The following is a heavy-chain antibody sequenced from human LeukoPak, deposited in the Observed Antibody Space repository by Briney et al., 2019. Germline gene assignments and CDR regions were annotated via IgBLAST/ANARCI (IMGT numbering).Heavy chain of an antibody. D-gene: IGHD3-10*01. CDR1: GFSFNSYG. CDR2: ISGSSDNT. CDR3: AKAYYGLNYFDY. Sequence: GGSLRLSCAASGFSFNSYGMSWVRQAPGKGLEWVSTISGSSDNTYYADSVKGRFTISRDDSKNTLFLQMNSLRAEDTAVYYCAKAYYGLNYFDYWGQGTLVTVSS. V-gene: IGHV3-23*01. J-gene: IGHJ4*02.